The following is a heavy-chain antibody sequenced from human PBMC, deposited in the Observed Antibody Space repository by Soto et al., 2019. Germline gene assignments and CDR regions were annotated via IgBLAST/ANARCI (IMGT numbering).Heavy chain of an antibody. J-gene: IGHJ5*02. CDR1: GFTFSSYA. CDR3: AKDARRYCSGGSCYSPDT. D-gene: IGHD2-15*01. CDR2: ISGSGGST. V-gene: IGHV3-23*01. Sequence: EVQLLESGGGLVQPGGSLRLSCAASGFTFSSYAMSWVRQAPGKGLEWVSAISGSGGSTYYADSVKGRFTISRDNSKNTLYLQMNSLRAEDTAVYYCAKDARRYCSGGSCYSPDTWGQGTLVTVSS.